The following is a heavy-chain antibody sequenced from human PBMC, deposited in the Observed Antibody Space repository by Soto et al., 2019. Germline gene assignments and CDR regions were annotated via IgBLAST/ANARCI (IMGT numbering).Heavy chain of an antibody. CDR2: IIPIFGTA. V-gene: IGHV1-69*13. J-gene: IGHJ6*02. D-gene: IGHD2-15*01. CDR1: GGTFSSYA. Sequence: SVKVSCKASGGTFSSYAISWVRQAPGQGLEWMGGIIPIFGTANYAQKFQGRVTITADESTSTAYMELSSLRSEDTAVYYCARDTPNHSGMDVWGQGTTVTVYS. CDR3: ARDTPNHSGMDV.